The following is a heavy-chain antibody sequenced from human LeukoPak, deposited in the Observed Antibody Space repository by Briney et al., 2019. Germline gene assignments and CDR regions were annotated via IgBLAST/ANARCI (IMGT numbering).Heavy chain of an antibody. CDR3: ARVPQGSLLWFGESYAFDI. Sequence: ASVKVSCKASGYTFTSYAMNWVRQAPGQGLEWMGWINTNTGNPTYAQGFTGRFVFSLDTSVSTAYLQISSLKAEDTAVYYCARVPQGSLLWFGESYAFDIWGQGTVVTVSS. CDR1: GYTFTSYA. CDR2: INTNTGNP. V-gene: IGHV7-4-1*02. D-gene: IGHD3-10*01. J-gene: IGHJ3*02.